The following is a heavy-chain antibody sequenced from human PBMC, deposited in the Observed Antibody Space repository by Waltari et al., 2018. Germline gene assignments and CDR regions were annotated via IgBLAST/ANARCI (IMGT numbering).Heavy chain of an antibody. CDR2: INAGNGNT. D-gene: IGHD4-17*01. J-gene: IGHJ4*02. CDR1: GYTFTSYA. CDR3: ARLVTTAPPFDY. Sequence: QVQLVQSGAEVKKPGASVKVSCKASGYTFTSYAMHWVRQAPGQRLEWMGWINAGNGNTKYSQKFQGRVTMTRDTSISTAYMELSRLRSDDTAVYYCARLVTTAPPFDYWGQGTLVTVSS. V-gene: IGHV1-3*01.